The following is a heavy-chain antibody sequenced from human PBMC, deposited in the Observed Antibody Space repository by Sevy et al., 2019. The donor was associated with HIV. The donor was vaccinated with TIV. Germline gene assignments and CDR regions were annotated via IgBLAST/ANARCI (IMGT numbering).Heavy chain of an antibody. D-gene: IGHD4-17*01. V-gene: IGHV3-21*01. CDR2: ISSSSSYI. Sequence: GGSMRLSCAASGFTFSSYSMNWVRQAPGKGLEWVSSISSSSSYIYYADSVKGRFTISRDNAKNSLYLQMNSLRAEDTAVYYCARDSDGDYGKHTVYWGQGTLVTVSS. J-gene: IGHJ4*02. CDR1: GFTFSSYS. CDR3: ARDSDGDYGKHTVY.